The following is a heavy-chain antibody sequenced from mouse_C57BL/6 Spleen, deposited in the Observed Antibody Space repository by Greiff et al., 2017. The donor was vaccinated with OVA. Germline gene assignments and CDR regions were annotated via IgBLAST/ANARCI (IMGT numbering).Heavy chain of an antibody. Sequence: VQLQQSGPGLVAPSQSLSITCTASGFSLTSNGVHWVRQPPGKGLEWLVVIWSDGSTTYNAALKSRLSISKDNSKSKFFLKMNSLQTDDTAVYYCARHPCDCGSSWDYAMDYWGQGTSVTVSS. V-gene: IGHV2-6-1*01. CDR3: ARHPCDCGSSWDYAMDY. D-gene: IGHD1-1*01. CDR1: GFSLTSNG. CDR2: IWSDGST. J-gene: IGHJ4*01.